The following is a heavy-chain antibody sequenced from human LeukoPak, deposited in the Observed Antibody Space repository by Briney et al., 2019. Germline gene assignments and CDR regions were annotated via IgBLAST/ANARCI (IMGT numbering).Heavy chain of an antibody. V-gene: IGHV4-34*01. J-gene: IGHJ4*02. Sequence: PSETLSLTCAVYGGSFSGYYWSWIRQPPGKGLEWIGEINHSGSTNYNPSLKSRVTISVDTSKNQFSLKLSSVTAADTAVYYCARDGSGYYQYYFDYSGQGTLVTVSS. CDR1: GGSFSGYY. CDR3: ARDGSGYYQYYFDY. CDR2: INHSGST. D-gene: IGHD3-22*01.